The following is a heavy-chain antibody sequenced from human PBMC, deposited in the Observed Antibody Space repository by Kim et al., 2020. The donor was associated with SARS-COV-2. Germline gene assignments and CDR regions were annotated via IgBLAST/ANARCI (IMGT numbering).Heavy chain of an antibody. CDR3: ARDLDCSSSWYCTLFDY. J-gene: IGHJ4*02. D-gene: IGHD6-13*01. Sequence: GGSLRLSCAASGFTFSSYSMNWVRQAPGKGLEWVSSISSSSSYIYYADSVKGRFTISRDNAKNSLYLQMNSLRAEDTAVYYCARDLDCSSSWYCTLFDYWGQGTLVTVSS. CDR1: GFTFSSYS. CDR2: ISSSSSYI. V-gene: IGHV3-21*01.